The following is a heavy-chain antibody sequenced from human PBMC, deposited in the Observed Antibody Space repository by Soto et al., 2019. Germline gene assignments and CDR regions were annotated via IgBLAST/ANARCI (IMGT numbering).Heavy chain of an antibody. D-gene: IGHD6-19*01. V-gene: IGHV1-58*01. CDR2: IVVGSGNT. CDR3: AAVEAVAGTSGY. Sequence: SVKVSCKASGFTFTSSAVQWVRQARGQRLEWIGWIVVGSGNTNYAQKFQERVTITRDMSTSTAYMELSSLRSEDTAVYYCAAVEAVAGTSGYWGQGTLVTVSS. CDR1: GFTFTSSA. J-gene: IGHJ4*02.